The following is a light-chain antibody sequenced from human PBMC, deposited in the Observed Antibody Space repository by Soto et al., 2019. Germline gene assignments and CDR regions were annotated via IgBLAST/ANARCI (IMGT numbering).Light chain of an antibody. CDR2: GAS. J-gene: IGKJ1*01. CDR1: QSVSSSY. CDR3: QQHASSPLT. Sequence: EIVLTQSPGTLSLSPGERVTLSCRASQSVSSSYLAWYQQKPGQAPRLLLYGASSRATGIPDRFSGSGSGTDFTLTISRLEPEDVAVYYCQQHASSPLTFGQGTKVEIK. V-gene: IGKV3-20*01.